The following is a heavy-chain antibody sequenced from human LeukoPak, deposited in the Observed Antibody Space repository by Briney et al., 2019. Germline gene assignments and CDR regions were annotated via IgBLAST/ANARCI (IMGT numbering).Heavy chain of an antibody. CDR3: ARDRVVGLGIDNAFDI. J-gene: IGHJ3*02. CDR1: GGTFSSYA. V-gene: IGHV1-69*13. CDR2: IIPVFGTA. Sequence: SVKVSCKASGGTFSSYAISWVRQAPGQGLEWMGGIIPVFGTANYARKFQGRVTITADESTSTAYMELSSLRSEDTAVYYCARDRVVGLGIDNAFDIWGHGTMVTVSS. D-gene: IGHD2-15*01.